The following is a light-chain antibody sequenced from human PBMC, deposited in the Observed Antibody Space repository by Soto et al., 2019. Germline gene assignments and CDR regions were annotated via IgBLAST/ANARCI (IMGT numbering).Light chain of an antibody. CDR2: GAS. V-gene: IGKV3-20*01. CDR1: QSVTSNS. J-gene: IGKJ1*01. CDR3: QQYGSSPVA. Sequence: ELVLTQSPDTLSLSPGDRATLSCRASQSVTSNSLAWYQQKPGQAPRLPIYGASSRATGIPDRFSGSGSGTDFTLTISRLEPEDFAVYYCQQYGSSPVAFGQGTKVDIK.